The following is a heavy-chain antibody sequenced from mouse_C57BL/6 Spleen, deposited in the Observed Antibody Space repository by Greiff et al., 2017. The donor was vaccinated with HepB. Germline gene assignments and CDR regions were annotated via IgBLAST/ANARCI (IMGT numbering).Heavy chain of an antibody. J-gene: IGHJ2*01. D-gene: IGHD4-1*01. CDR1: GYTFTSYD. CDR3: ARTGGTGAQYFDY. Sequence: VQLQQSGPELVKPGASVKLSCKASGYTFTSYDINWVKQRPGQGLEWIGWIYPRDGSTKYNEKFKGKATLTVDTSSSTAYMELNSLTSEASEVYFGARTGGTGAQYFDYGGQGTTLTVSS. CDR2: IYPRDGST. V-gene: IGHV1-85*01.